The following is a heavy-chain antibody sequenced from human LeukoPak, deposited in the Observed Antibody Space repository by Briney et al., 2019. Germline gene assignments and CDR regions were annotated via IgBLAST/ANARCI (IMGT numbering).Heavy chain of an antibody. CDR1: GYSFTIYG. CDR3: ARGYDSALLDY. J-gene: IGHJ4*02. V-gene: IGHV1-18*01. CDR2: ISAYNGNT. Sequence: GASVKVSCKASGYSFTIYGISWVRQAPGQGLEWMGWISAYNGNTNYAQKLQGRVTMTTDTFTSTAYMELRSLRSDDTAVYYCARGYDSALLDYWGQGTLVTVSS. D-gene: IGHD3-22*01.